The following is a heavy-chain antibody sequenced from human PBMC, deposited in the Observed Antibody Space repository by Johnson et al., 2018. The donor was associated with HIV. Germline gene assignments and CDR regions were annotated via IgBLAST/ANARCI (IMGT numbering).Heavy chain of an antibody. CDR1: GFTFSSYA. Sequence: VQLVESVGGVVQPGRSLRLSCAASGFTFSSYAMHWVRQAPGKGLEWVAVLSYDGSNKYYADSVKGRFTISRDNSKNTLYLQMNSLRAEDTAVYYCARELSGDAFDIWGQGTMVTVSS. J-gene: IGHJ3*02. CDR3: ARELSGDAFDI. V-gene: IGHV3-30-3*01. CDR2: LSYDGSNK. D-gene: IGHD1-26*01.